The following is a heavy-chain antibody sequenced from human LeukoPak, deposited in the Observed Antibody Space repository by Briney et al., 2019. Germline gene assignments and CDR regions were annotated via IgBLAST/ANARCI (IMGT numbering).Heavy chain of an antibody. CDR2: ISYDGRNK. J-gene: IGHJ5*02. CDR1: GFTFSSYA. V-gene: IGHV3-30*04. Sequence: GGSLRLSCAASGFTFSSYAMHRVRQAPGKGLEWVAVISYDGRNKYYADSVKGRFTISRDNSKNTLYLQMNSLRAEDTAVYYCARVPLGYCSSTSCLSWFDPWGQGTLVTVSS. D-gene: IGHD2-2*01. CDR3: ARVPLGYCSSTSCLSWFDP.